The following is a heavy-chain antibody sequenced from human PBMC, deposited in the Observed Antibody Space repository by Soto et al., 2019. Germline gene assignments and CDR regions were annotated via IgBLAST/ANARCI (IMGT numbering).Heavy chain of an antibody. V-gene: IGHV3-23*01. CDR3: AKVRGMAVTTTGAFDL. J-gene: IGHJ3*01. Sequence: PGGSLRLSCAASGFTFRSYDMTWVRQAPGKGLEWVSGISGSGGSTNYADSVKGRFTISRDNPKNTLYLQMSSLRAEDTAVYFCAKVRGMAVTTTGAFDLWGPGTMVTVS. CDR2: ISGSGGST. CDR1: GFTFRSYD. D-gene: IGHD6-19*01.